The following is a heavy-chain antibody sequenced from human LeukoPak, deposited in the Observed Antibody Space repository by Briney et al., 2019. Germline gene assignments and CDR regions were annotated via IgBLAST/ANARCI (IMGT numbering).Heavy chain of an antibody. CDR3: ARHHFQYSYGSYNWFDP. CDR2: IYYSGST. CDR1: GGSISSSSYY. J-gene: IGHJ5*02. V-gene: IGHV4-39*01. Sequence: TSETLSLTCTVSGGSISSSSYYWGWIRQPPGKGLEWIGSIYYSGSTYYNPSLKSRVTISVDTSKNQFSLKLSSVTAADTAVYYCARHHFQYSYGSYNWFDPWGQGTLVTVSS. D-gene: IGHD5-18*01.